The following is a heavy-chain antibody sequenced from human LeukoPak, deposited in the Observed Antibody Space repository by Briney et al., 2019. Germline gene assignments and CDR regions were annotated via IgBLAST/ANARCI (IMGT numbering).Heavy chain of an antibody. J-gene: IGHJ4*02. CDR2: ISGGGST. V-gene: IGHV3-23*01. D-gene: IGHD3-22*01. Sequence: GGSLRLSCAASGFTFSSYAMSWVRQAPGKGLEWVSAISGGGSTYYADSVKGRFTISRDNSKNTLYLQMNSLRAEDTAVYYCAKAGPRATMIVVVTPCFDYWGQGTLVTVSS. CDR1: GFTFSSYA. CDR3: AKAGPRATMIVVVTPCFDY.